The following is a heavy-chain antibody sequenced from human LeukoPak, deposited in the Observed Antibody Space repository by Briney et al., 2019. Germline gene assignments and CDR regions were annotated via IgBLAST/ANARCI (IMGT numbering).Heavy chain of an antibody. CDR1: GGTFSSYA. D-gene: IGHD3-10*01. Sequence: ASVKVSCKASGGTFSSYAISWVRQAPGQGLEWMGGIIPIFGTANYAQKFQGRVTITTDESTSTAYMELSSLRPEDTAVYYCARGPGGYYYYYYMDVWGKGTTVTVSS. V-gene: IGHV1-69*05. J-gene: IGHJ6*03. CDR3: ARGPGGYYYYYYMDV. CDR2: IIPIFGTA.